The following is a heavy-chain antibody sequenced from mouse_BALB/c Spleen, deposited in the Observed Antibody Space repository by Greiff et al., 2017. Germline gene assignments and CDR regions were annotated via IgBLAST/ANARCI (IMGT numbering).Heavy chain of an antibody. D-gene: IGHD1-2*01. Sequence: VQLQQSGAELVKPGASVKLSCTASGFNIKDTYMHWVKQRPEQGLEWIGRIDPANGNTKYDPKFQGKATITADTSSNTAYLQLSSLTSEDTAVYYCAREGDYGLYYFDDWGQGTTLTVSS. CDR2: IDPANGNT. J-gene: IGHJ2*01. CDR3: AREGDYGLYYFDD. CDR1: GFNIKDTY. V-gene: IGHV14-3*02.